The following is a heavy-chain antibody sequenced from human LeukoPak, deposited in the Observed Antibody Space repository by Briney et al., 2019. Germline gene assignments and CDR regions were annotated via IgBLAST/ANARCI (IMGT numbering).Heavy chain of an antibody. CDR2: NIPIFGTA. V-gene: IGHV1-69*01. CDR1: GGTFSSYA. D-gene: IGHD3-9*01. CDR3: ARGGGTTYYDILTGYKKNWFDP. Sequence: SVKVSCKASGGTFSSYAISWVRQAPGQGLEWMGGNIPIFGTANYAQKFQGRVTITADESTSTAYMELSSLRSEDTAVYYCARGGGTTYYDILTGYKKNWFDPWGQGTLVTVSS. J-gene: IGHJ5*02.